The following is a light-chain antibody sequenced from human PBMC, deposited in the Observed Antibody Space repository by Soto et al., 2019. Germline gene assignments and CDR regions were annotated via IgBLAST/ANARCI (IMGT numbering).Light chain of an antibody. CDR2: GAS. CDR1: QSVSTN. V-gene: IGKV3-15*01. J-gene: IGKJ1*01. CDR3: QQYNNWPGT. Sequence: ETVMTQSPATVSVSPGERATLSCRASQSVSTNLAWYQHKPGQAPRLLISGASTRATGLPARFSGSGSGTEFTLTISSLQSEDFAVYYCQQYNNWPGTFGQGTKVDIK.